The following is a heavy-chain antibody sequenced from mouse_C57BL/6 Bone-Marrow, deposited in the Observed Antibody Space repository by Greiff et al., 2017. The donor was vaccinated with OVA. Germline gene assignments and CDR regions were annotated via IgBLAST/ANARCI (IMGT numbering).Heavy chain of an antibody. J-gene: IGHJ1*03. CDR2: IDPDDGET. Sequence: EVQLQQSGAELVKPGASVKLSCTASGFTFKDYYMHWVKQRTEQGLEWIGRIDPDDGETKYAPKFQGKATITADTSSNTAYLQLSTLTSEDTAVYCCARIYYYGSSYGWYFDDWGTGTTVTVSS. CDR3: ARIYYYGSSYGWYFDD. V-gene: IGHV14-2*01. D-gene: IGHD1-1*01. CDR1: GFTFKDYY.